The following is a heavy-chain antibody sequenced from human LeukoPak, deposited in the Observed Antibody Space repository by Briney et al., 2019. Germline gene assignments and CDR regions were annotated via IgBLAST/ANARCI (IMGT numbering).Heavy chain of an antibody. J-gene: IGHJ3*02. CDR3: ARDPTTVTKGLDI. V-gene: IGHV4-59*11. CDR2: ISYIGST. CDR1: GGSISSHY. Sequence: SETLSLTCTVSGGSISSHYWSWIRQPPGKGLEWIRYISYIGSTNYNPSLKSRVTISVDTSKNQFSLKLSSVTAADAAVYFCARDPTTVTKGLDIWGQGTMVTVSA. D-gene: IGHD4-17*01.